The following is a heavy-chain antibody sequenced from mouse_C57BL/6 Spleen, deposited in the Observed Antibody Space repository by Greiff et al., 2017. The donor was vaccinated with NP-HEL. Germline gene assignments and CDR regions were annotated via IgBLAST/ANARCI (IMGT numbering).Heavy chain of an antibody. J-gene: IGHJ2*01. Sequence: QVQLQQSGAELVRPGTSVKMSCKASGYTFTNYWIGWAKQRPGHGLEWIGDIYPGGGYTNYNEKVKGKATLTADKSSSTAYMQFSSLTSEDSAIYYCARWGDQYYFDYWGQGTTLTVSS. D-gene: IGHD3-3*01. CDR1: GYTFTNYW. CDR3: ARWGDQYYFDY. CDR2: IYPGGGYT. V-gene: IGHV1-63*01.